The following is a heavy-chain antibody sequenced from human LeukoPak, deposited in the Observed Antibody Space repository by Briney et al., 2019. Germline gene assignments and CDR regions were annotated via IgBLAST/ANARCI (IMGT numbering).Heavy chain of an antibody. V-gene: IGHV4-39*07. CDR3: ACNPAYCSSTSCYQSAFDI. D-gene: IGHD2-2*01. CDR2: INHSGST. CDR1: GGSISSSSYY. J-gene: IGHJ3*02. Sequence: PSETLSLTCTVSGGSISSSSYYWGWIRQPPGKGPEWIGEINHSGSTNYNPSLKSRVTISVDTSKNQFSLKLSSVTAADTAVYYCACNPAYCSSTSCYQSAFDIWGQGTMVTVSS.